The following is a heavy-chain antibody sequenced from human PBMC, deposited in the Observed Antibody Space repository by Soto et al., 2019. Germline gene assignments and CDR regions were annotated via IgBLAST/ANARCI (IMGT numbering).Heavy chain of an antibody. Sequence: SVKVSCKASGYTFTGYYMHWVRQAPGQGLEWMGWINPNSGGTNYAQKFQGRVTMTRDTSISTAYMELSRLRSDDTAVYYCASLYYYDSSGYHRKFDYWGQGTLVTVSS. CDR2: INPNSGGT. D-gene: IGHD3-22*01. CDR3: ASLYYYDSSGYHRKFDY. J-gene: IGHJ4*02. V-gene: IGHV1-2*02. CDR1: GYTFTGYY.